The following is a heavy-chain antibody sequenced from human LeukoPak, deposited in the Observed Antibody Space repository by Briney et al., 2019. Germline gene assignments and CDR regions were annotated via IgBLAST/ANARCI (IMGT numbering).Heavy chain of an antibody. J-gene: IGHJ4*02. CDR3: ASSVVAAPYYFDY. V-gene: IGHV3-7*01. CDR2: IKQDGSEK. CDR1: GFTFSSYW. D-gene: IGHD2-15*01. Sequence: PGGSLRLSCAASGFTFSSYWMTWVRQAPGKGLEWVANIKQDGSEKYYVDSVKGRFTISRDNAKNSLYLQMNSLRAEDTAVYYCASSVVAAPYYFDYWGQGTLVTVSS.